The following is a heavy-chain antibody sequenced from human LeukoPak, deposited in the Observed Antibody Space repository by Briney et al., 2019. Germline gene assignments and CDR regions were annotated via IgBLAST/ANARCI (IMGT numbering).Heavy chain of an antibody. CDR1: GFTFSNYV. D-gene: IGHD6-25*01. Sequence: PGGSLRLFCTASGFTFSNYVMHWFRQDPGKGLEWVAVISYDGSDKYYADSVKGRVTISRDNSKNALYLQMDSLRVEDTGVYYCARDGGADWGQGTLVTVSS. CDR2: ISYDGSDK. J-gene: IGHJ4*02. CDR3: ARDGGAD. V-gene: IGHV3-30*03.